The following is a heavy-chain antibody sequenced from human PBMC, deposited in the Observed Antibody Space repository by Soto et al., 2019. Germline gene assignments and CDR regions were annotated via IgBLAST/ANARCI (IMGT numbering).Heavy chain of an antibody. J-gene: IGHJ6*02. CDR2: IKQDGSEK. CDR3: ARGSREGFYYYYYGMDV. V-gene: IGHV3-7*03. Sequence: GGSLRLSCAASGFTFSIYWMSWVRHAPGKGLEWVANIKQDGSEKYYVDSVKGRFTIFRDNAKNSLYLQMNSLRAEDTAVYYCARGSREGFYYYYYGMDVWGQGTTVTVSS. D-gene: IGHD1-26*01. CDR1: GFTFSIYW.